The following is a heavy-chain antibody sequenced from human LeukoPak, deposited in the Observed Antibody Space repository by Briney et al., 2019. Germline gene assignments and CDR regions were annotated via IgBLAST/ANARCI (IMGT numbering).Heavy chain of an antibody. V-gene: IGHV3-23*01. J-gene: IGHJ3*02. D-gene: IGHD4-17*01. CDR3: ARGPLMTTVTTGAFDI. CDR2: ISGSGGST. Sequence: GGSLRLSCAASGFTFSSYAMSWVRQAPGKGLEWVSAISGSGGSTYYADSVKGRFTISRDNSKNTLYLQMNSLRAEDTAVYYCARGPLMTTVTTGAFDIWGQGTMVTVSS. CDR1: GFTFSSYA.